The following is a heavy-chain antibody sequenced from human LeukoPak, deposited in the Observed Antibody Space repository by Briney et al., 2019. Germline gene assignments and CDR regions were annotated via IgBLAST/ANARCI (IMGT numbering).Heavy chain of an antibody. CDR3: ARHYYGSGSYFVC. J-gene: IGHJ4*02. Sequence: SETLSLTCTVSGGSISSYYWSWIRQPPGKGLEWIGYIYYSGSTNYNPSLKSRVTISVDTSKNQFSLKLSSVTAADTAVYYYARHYYGSGSYFVCWGQGTLVTVSS. CDR1: GGSISSYY. V-gene: IGHV4-59*08. CDR2: IYYSGST. D-gene: IGHD3-10*01.